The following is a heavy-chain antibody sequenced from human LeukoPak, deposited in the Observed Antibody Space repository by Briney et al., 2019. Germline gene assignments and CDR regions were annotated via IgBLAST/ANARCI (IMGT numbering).Heavy chain of an antibody. CDR1: GFTFSSYA. CDR3: AKGRRAYCGGDCSLRSYYFDY. D-gene: IGHD2-21*01. J-gene: IGHJ4*02. V-gene: IGHV3-23*01. CDR2: ISGSGGST. Sequence: GGSLRLSRAASGFTFSSYAMSWVRQAPGKGLEWVSAISGSGGSTYYADSVKGRFTISRDNSKNTLYLQMNSLRAEDTAVYYCAKGRRAYCGGDCSLRSYYFDYWGQGTLVTVSS.